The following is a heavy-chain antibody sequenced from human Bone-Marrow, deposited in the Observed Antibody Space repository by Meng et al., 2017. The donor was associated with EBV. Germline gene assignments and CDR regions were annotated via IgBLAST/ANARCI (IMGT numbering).Heavy chain of an antibody. CDR2: IYHSGST. CDR1: GGSTSSGGYS. D-gene: IGHD4-23*01. V-gene: IGHV4-30-2*01. J-gene: IGHJ4*02. CDR3: ARGGYGGNPLDY. Sequence: HLQLPGSGSGPVTPSQTLSLTFAGSGGSTSSGGYSWSWIRQPPGKGLEWIGYIYHSGSTYYNPSLKSRVTISVDRSKIQFSLKLSSVTAADTAVYYCARGGYGGNPLDYWGQGTLVTVSS.